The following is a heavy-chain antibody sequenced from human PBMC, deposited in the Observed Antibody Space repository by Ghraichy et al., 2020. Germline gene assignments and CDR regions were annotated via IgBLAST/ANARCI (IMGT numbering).Heavy chain of an antibody. CDR2: IYYSGST. J-gene: IGHJ5*02. CDR3: ARYCSSTSCSHNWFDP. CDR1: GGSISSGGYY. V-gene: IGHV4-31*03. D-gene: IGHD2-2*01. Sequence: SETLSLTCTVSGGSISSGGYYWSWIRQHPGKGLEWIGYIYYSGSTYYNPSLKSRVTISVDTSKNQFSLKLSSVTAADTAVYYCARYCSSTSCSHNWFDPWGQGTLVTVSS.